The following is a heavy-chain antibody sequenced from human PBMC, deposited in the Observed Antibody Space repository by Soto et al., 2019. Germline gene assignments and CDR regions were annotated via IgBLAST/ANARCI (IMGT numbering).Heavy chain of an antibody. D-gene: IGHD2-15*01. CDR2: INHSGST. V-gene: IGHV4-34*01. CDR1: GGSFSGCY. J-gene: IGHJ5*02. CDR3: ARGVVVAATQKSNWFDP. Sequence: SETLSLTCAVYGGSFSGCYWSWIRQPPGKGLEWIGEINHSGSTNYNPSLKSRVTISVDTSKNQFSLKLSSVTAADTAVYYCARGVVVAATQKSNWFDPRGQGTLVTVS.